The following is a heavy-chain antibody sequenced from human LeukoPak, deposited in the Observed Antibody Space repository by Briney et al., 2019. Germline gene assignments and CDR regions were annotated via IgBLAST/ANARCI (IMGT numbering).Heavy chain of an antibody. V-gene: IGHV1-18*01. D-gene: IGHD3-10*01. Sequence: GASVKVSCKASGYTFTSYGISWVRQAPGQGLEWMGWISAYNGNTNYAQKFQGRVTMTTETSTSTAYMELRSLRSDDTAVYYCARDHVLLWFGESSAFDYWGQGTLVTVSS. CDR3: ARDHVLLWFGESSAFDY. J-gene: IGHJ4*02. CDR2: ISAYNGNT. CDR1: GYTFTSYG.